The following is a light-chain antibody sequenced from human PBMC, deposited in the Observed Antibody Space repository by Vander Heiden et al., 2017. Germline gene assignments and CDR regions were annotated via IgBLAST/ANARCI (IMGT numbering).Light chain of an antibody. V-gene: IGKV4-1*01. J-gene: IGKJ2*01. CDR2: WAS. CDR1: QSLLYSANNKNY. Sequence: IVMIQSPDSLAVSLGERVTINCKSSQSLLYSANNKNYLAWYQQKPGQPPKLLIYWASTRESGVPDRFSGSGSGTDFTLTISSLQADDVAVYYCQHYYYDPPFTFGQRTKLEIK. CDR3: QHYYYDPPFT.